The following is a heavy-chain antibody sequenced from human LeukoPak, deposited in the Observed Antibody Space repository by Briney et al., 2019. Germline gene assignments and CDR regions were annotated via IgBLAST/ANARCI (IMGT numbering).Heavy chain of an antibody. CDR1: GFTFSSYA. V-gene: IGHV3-30-3*01. Sequence: PGGSLRLSCAAPGFTFSSYAMHWVRQAPGKGLEWVAVISYDGSNKYYADSVKGRFTISRDNSKNTLYLQMNSLRAEDTAVYYCARDPYSSGWYFDYWGQGTLVTVSS. D-gene: IGHD6-19*01. CDR2: ISYDGSNK. CDR3: ARDPYSSGWYFDY. J-gene: IGHJ4*02.